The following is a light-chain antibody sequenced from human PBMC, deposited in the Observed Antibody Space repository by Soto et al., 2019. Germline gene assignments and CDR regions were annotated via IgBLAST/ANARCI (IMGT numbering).Light chain of an antibody. Sequence: EIVLTQSPGTLSLSPGERATLSCRASQSVSSSYLAWYQQKPGQAPRLLIYGASSRATGIPDRFSGSVSGTDFTLNISRLEPEDFAVYYCQQYGSSPFTFGPGTKVDIK. J-gene: IGKJ3*01. CDR3: QQYGSSPFT. CDR1: QSVSSSY. CDR2: GAS. V-gene: IGKV3-20*01.